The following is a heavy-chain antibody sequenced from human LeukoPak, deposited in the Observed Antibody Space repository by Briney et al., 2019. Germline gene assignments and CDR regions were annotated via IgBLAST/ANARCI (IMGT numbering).Heavy chain of an antibody. CDR2: INPNSGGT. CDR1: GYTFTGYY. CDR3: ARVRIAVAGKYYFDY. D-gene: IGHD6-19*01. V-gene: IGHV1-2*02. J-gene: IGHJ4*02. Sequence: ASVKVSCKASGYTFTGYYMHWVRQAPGQGLEWMGWINPNSGGTNYAQKFQGRVTMTRDTSISTAYMELSRLRSHDTAVYYCARVRIAVAGKYYFDYWGQGTLVTVSS.